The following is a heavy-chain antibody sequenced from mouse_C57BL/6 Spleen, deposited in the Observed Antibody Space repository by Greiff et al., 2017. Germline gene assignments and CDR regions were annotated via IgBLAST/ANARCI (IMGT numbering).Heavy chain of an antibody. D-gene: IGHD3-2*02. Sequence: VQLQQPGAELVKPGASVKLSCKASGYTFTSYWMQWVKQRPGQGLEWIGEIDPSDGYTNYNQKFKGKATLTVDTSSSTAYMQLSSLTSEDSAVYYCASQLRLGFDWGQGTTLTVSS. CDR1: GYTFTSYW. J-gene: IGHJ2*01. CDR2: IDPSDGYT. V-gene: IGHV1-50*01. CDR3: ASQLRLGFD.